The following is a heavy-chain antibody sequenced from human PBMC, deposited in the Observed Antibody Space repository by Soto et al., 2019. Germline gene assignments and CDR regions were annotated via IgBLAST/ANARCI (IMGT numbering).Heavy chain of an antibody. Sequence: QITLKESGPTLVKPTQTLTLTCTFSGFSLSTSGVGVGWIRQPPGKALEGLALIYWDDDNRYSPSLKSRLTITKDTSKTQVVLTMPNMDPVDTATYYCEHRKYDGSSGWARYYFDYWSQGTLVTVSS. CDR2: IYWDDDN. V-gene: IGHV2-5*02. CDR3: EHRKYDGSSGWARYYFDY. J-gene: IGHJ4*02. CDR1: GFSLSTSGVG. D-gene: IGHD6-19*01.